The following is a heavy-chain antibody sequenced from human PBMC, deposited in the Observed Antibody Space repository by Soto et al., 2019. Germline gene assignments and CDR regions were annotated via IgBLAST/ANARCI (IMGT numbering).Heavy chain of an antibody. CDR3: PRLSKRWLQTARFDY. V-gene: IGHV4-61*01. D-gene: IGHD5-12*01. CDR1: GGSVSSGSYY. J-gene: IGHJ4*02. Sequence: SETLSLTCTVSGGSVSSGSYYWSWIRQPPGRGLEWIGYIYYSGSTNYNPSLKSRVTISVDTSKNQFSLKLSSVTAADTAVYYCPRLSKRWLQTARFDYWGQGTLVTVSS. CDR2: IYYSGST.